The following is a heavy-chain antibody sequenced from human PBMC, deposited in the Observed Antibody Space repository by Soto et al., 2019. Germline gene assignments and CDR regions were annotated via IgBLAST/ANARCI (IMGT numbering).Heavy chain of an antibody. CDR2: IKAGNGNT. V-gene: IGHV1-3*01. CDR1: GYTFPSYA. CDR3: ASSDSNYALIDYYYDGMDV. Sequence: QVQLVQSGAEVKKPGASVKVSCKASGYTFPSYAMHWVRQAPGQGLEWMGWIKAGNGNTKYSKKFQGRVTITRHTAASTAYMELSSPRSEDTAVYYCASSDSNYALIDYYYDGMDVWGQGTTVTVSS. J-gene: IGHJ6*02. D-gene: IGHD4-4*01.